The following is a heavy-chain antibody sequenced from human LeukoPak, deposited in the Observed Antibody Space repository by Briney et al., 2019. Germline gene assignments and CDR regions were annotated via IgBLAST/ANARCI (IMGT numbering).Heavy chain of an antibody. Sequence: SSETLSLTCTVSGGSISRYYWSWIRQPAGKGLEWIGRIYTSGSTNYNPSLKSRVTMSVDTSKNQFSLKLSSVTAADTAVYYCARERPAYWYFDLWGRGTLVTVSS. CDR3: ARERPAYWYFDL. V-gene: IGHV4-4*07. CDR1: GGSISRYY. CDR2: IYTSGST. J-gene: IGHJ2*01.